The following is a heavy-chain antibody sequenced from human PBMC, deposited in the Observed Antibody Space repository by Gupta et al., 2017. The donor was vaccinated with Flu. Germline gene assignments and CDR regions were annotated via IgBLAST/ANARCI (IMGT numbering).Heavy chain of an antibody. D-gene: IGHD2-8*01. J-gene: IGHJ5*02. Sequence: TAYYIHGVRQAPGQGPEWMGWINPNSGDTDYAQKFQDRVTMTRDTSISTVHLEMSRLRSDDTAVYYCVRGLMIYDRKMFDTWGQGTLVTVSS. V-gene: IGHV1-2*02. CDR2: INPNSGDT. CDR3: VRGLMIYDRKMFDT. CDR1: TAYY.